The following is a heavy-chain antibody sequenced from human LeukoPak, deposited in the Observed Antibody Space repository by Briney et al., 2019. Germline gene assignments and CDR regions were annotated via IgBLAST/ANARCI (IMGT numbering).Heavy chain of an antibody. J-gene: IGHJ4*02. CDR3: ARGGPGDSSGYYVDY. CDR2: IYTSGST. CDR1: GGSISSSSYY. V-gene: IGHV4-39*07. D-gene: IGHD3-22*01. Sequence: SETLSLTCTVSGGSISSSSYYWGWIRQPPGKGLEWIGRIYTSGSTNYNPSLKSRVTMSVDTSKNQFSLKLSSVTAADTAVYYCARGGPGDSSGYYVDYWGQGTLVTVSS.